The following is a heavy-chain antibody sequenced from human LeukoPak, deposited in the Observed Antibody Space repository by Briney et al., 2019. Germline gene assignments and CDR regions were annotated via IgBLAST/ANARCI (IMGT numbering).Heavy chain of an antibody. V-gene: IGHV3-33*08. CDR3: ARGPPRSSSRLYYFDY. D-gene: IGHD2-2*01. Sequence: GGSLRLSCAASGFTFSSYGMHWVRQAPGKGLEWVAVIWYDGSNKYYADSVKGRFTISRDNSKNTLYLQMNSLRAEDTAVYYCARGPPRSSSRLYYFDYWGQGTLVTVSS. CDR2: IWYDGSNK. CDR1: GFTFSSYG. J-gene: IGHJ4*02.